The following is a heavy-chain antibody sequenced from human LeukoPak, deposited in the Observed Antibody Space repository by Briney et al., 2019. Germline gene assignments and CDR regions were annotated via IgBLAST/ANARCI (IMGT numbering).Heavy chain of an antibody. V-gene: IGHV1-2*02. D-gene: IGHD5-12*01. CDR3: AREDRDIVATISGDFDY. CDR1: GYTFTSYG. Sequence: ASVKVSCKASGYTFTSYGISWVRQAHGQGLEWMGWINPNSGGTNYAQKFQGRVTMTRDTSISTAYMELSRLRSDDTAVYYCAREDRDIVATISGDFDYWGQGTLVTVSS. CDR2: INPNSGGT. J-gene: IGHJ4*02.